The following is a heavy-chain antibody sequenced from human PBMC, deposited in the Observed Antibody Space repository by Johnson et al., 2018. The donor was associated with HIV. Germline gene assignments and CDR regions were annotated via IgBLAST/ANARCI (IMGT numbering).Heavy chain of an antibody. CDR1: GFTVSSNY. Sequence: EVQLVESGGGLIQPGGSLRLSCAASGFTVSSNYMSWVRQAPGKGLEWVSVIYSGGSTYYADSVKGRFTISRDNSKNTLYLQMNSLRAEDTAVYYCARDPSPIVGATYAFDIWPRDNGHRLF. J-gene: IGHJ3*02. V-gene: IGHV3-53*01. CDR3: ARDPSPIVGATYAFDI. D-gene: IGHD1-26*01. CDR2: IYSGGST.